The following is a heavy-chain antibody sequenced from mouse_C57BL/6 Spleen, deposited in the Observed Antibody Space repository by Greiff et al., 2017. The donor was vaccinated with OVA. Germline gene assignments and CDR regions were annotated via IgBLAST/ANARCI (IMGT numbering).Heavy chain of an antibody. V-gene: IGHV1-82*01. CDR2: IYPGDGDT. CDR1: GYAFSSSW. Sequence: VQLVESGPELVKPGASVKISCKASGYAFSSSWMNWVKQRPGKGLEWIGRIYPGDGDTNYNGKFKGKATLTADKSSSTAYMQLSSLTSEDSAVYFCARGDSSGYGFFDYWGQGTTLTVSS. D-gene: IGHD3-2*02. CDR3: ARGDSSGYGFFDY. J-gene: IGHJ2*01.